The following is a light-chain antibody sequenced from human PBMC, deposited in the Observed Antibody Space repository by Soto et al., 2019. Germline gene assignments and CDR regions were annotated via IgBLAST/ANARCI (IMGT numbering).Light chain of an antibody. Sequence: DIQMTQSPSSLSASVGDRVTITCRASQSISSYLNWYQQKPGKAPKLLIYAASSLQSGVPSRFSGSGSGTDFTLTSSRLQPEDFATYYCQQSYSTPDSFGQGTRLEIK. J-gene: IGKJ5*01. V-gene: IGKV1-39*01. CDR1: QSISSY. CDR3: QQSYSTPDS. CDR2: AAS.